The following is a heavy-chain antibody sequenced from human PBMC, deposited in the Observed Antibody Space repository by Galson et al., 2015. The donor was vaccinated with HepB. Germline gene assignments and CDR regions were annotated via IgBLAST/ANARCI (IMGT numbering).Heavy chain of an antibody. D-gene: IGHD4-17*01. CDR2: INAGNGNI. Sequence: SVKVSCKASGYTFTNYAIHWVRQAPGQRLEWMGWINAGNGNIKYSQKFQGRVTIARDTPGNIVYMELTSLRSEDTAVYYCARDGASDYCFDYWGQGTLVTVSS. V-gene: IGHV1-3*01. CDR1: GYTFTNYA. J-gene: IGHJ4*02. CDR3: ARDGASDYCFDY.